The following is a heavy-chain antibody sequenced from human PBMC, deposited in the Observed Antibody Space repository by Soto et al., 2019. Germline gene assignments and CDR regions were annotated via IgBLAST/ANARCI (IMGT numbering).Heavy chain of an antibody. CDR3: ARGGSGMGFDP. CDR1: GDSISSDS. CDR2: IFNIGST. V-gene: IGHV4-4*08. Sequence: QVQLQEAGPGLAKSSETLSLTCTVSGDSISSDSWSWIRQSPEKGREWIGHIFNIGSTNYNPSLRSRVTISVDTAKNQFSLKLSSVTAADTAVYYCARGGSGMGFDPWGQGTLVTVSS. D-gene: IGHD3-10*01. J-gene: IGHJ5*02.